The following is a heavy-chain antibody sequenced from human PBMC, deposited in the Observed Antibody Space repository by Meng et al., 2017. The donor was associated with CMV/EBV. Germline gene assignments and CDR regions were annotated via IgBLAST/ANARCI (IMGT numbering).Heavy chain of an antibody. J-gene: IGHJ5*02. D-gene: IGHD6-6*01. CDR3: ARVQRSSSFGFDP. V-gene: IGHV4-4*02. CDR2: IYHSGST. Sequence: VYGGSISSSNWWSWVRQPPGKGLEWIGEIYHSGSTTYNPSLKSRVTISVDKSKNQFSLKLSSVTAADTAVYYCARVQRSSSFGFDPWGQGTLVTVSS. CDR1: GGSISSSNW.